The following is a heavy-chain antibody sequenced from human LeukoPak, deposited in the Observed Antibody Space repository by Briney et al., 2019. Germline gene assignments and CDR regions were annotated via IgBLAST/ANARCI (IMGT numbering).Heavy chain of an antibody. J-gene: IGHJ4*02. D-gene: IGHD2-2*01. Sequence: GGSLRLSCAASGFTFSSYGMHWVRQAPGKGLEWVAVILYDGSNKYYADSVKGRFTISRDNSKNTLYLQMNSLRAEDTAVYYCARAGLGVPAAMVLVYWGQGTLVTVSS. CDR2: ILYDGSNK. CDR1: GFTFSSYG. CDR3: ARAGLGVPAAMVLVY. V-gene: IGHV3-33*01.